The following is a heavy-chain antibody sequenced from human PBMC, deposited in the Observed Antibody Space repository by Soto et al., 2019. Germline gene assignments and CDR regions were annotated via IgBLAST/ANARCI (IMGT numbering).Heavy chain of an antibody. CDR1: GFSLDTRGVG. D-gene: IGHD3-3*01. CDR2: IYWDDDK. V-gene: IGHV2-5*02. Sequence: QITLKESGPTLVKPTQTLTLTCTFSGFSLDTRGVGVAWIRQPPGKALEWLTLIYWDDDKRYSPSLRSRLTITKDTSENRVVLTMTNMDPVDTATYYCSHMESRVASYGLDVWGQGTTVTVSS. J-gene: IGHJ6*02. CDR3: SHMESRVASYGLDV.